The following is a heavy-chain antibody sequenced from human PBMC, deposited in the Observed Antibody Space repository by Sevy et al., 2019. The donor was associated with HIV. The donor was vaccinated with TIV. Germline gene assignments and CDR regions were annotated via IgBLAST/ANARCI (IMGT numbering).Heavy chain of an antibody. Sequence: GVSLRLSCAASGFTFSDSAMNWVRQASGKGLEWVGRIRSKAYSYATAYCASVKGRFTISRDDSKNTAYLQMNSLKTEDTAVYYCTRPFGGDYVGYWGQGTLVTVSS. CDR1: GFTFSDSA. J-gene: IGHJ4*02. CDR3: TRPFGGDYVGY. V-gene: IGHV3-73*01. D-gene: IGHD3-16*01. CDR2: IRSKAYSYAT.